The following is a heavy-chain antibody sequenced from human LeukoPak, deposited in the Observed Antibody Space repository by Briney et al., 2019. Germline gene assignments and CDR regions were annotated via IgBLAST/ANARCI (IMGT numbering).Heavy chain of an antibody. V-gene: IGHV4-39*07. CDR3: ARGRYSSGPPRY. CDR2: IYYSGST. CDR1: GGSISSGSYY. Sequence: SQTLSLTCTVSGGSISSGSYYWSWIRQPAGKGLEWVGSIYYSGSTYYNPSLKSRVTISVDTSKNQFSLKLSSVTAAGTAVYYCARGRYSSGPPRYWGQGTLVTVSS. J-gene: IGHJ4*02. D-gene: IGHD6-19*01.